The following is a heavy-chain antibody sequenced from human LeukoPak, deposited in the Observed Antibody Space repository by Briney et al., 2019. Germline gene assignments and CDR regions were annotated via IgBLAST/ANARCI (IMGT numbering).Heavy chain of an antibody. Sequence: GGSLRLSCAASGFTVSSNYMSWVRQAPGKGLEWVSVIYSGGRTYYADSVKGRFTISRDNSKNTLYLQMNSLRAEDTAVYYCARVVKDYVWGSYVMDAFDIWGQGTMVTVSS. J-gene: IGHJ3*02. CDR3: ARVVKDYVWGSYVMDAFDI. CDR1: GFTVSSNY. D-gene: IGHD3-16*01. V-gene: IGHV3-66*01. CDR2: IYSGGRT.